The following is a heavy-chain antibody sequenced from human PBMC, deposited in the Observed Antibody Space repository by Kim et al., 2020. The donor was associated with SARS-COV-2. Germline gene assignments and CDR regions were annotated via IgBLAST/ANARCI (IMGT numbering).Heavy chain of an antibody. Sequence: YADSVKGRFTISRDNSKNTLYLQMNSLRAEDTAVYYCARDSLKRGPHRTDWGQGTLVTVSS. V-gene: IGHV3-66*01. CDR3: ARDSLKRGPHRTD. J-gene: IGHJ4*02. D-gene: IGHD5-12*01.